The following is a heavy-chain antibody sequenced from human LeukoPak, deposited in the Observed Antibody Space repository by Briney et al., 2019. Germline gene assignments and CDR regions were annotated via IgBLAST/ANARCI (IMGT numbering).Heavy chain of an antibody. CDR3: AKRGHYSINWYHYFDY. CDR2: IASNGGSE. D-gene: IGHD6-13*01. Sequence: GGSLRLSCAASGFTFSTYGLHWVRQAPGKGLEWVAAIASNGGSEYYADSVKGRFTISRDNSKNTLFLQMNSLRPDDTAVYYCAKRGHYSINWYHYFDYWGQGTLVTVSS. CDR1: GFTFSTYG. V-gene: IGHV3-30*18. J-gene: IGHJ4*02.